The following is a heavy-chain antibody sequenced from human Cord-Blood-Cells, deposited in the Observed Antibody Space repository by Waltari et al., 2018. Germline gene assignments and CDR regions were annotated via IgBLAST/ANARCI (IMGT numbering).Heavy chain of an antibody. Sequence: QVQLQQSGPGLVKHSQTLSLTCAISGDSVSSNTAAWTWISQSPARGLEWRGRTYYRSKWYNDYAVSVKSRITINPDTSKNQFSLQLNSVTPEDTAVYYCARGGYSSSSYFDYWGQGTLVTVSS. CDR1: GDSVSSNTAA. CDR2: TYYRSKWYN. D-gene: IGHD6-6*01. J-gene: IGHJ4*02. CDR3: ARGGYSSSSYFDY. V-gene: IGHV6-1*01.